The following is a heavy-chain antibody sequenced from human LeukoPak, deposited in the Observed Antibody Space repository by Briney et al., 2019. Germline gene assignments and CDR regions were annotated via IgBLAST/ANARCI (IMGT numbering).Heavy chain of an antibody. J-gene: IGHJ4*02. V-gene: IGHV4-34*01. CDR2: INHSGST. Sequence: PSETLSLTCAVYGGSFSGYYWSWIRQPPGKGLEWIGEINHSGSTNYNPSLKSRVTISVDTSKNQFSLKLSSVTAADTAVYYCARVVSNYYFDSWGQGTLVTVSS. CDR3: ARVVSNYYFDS. CDR1: GGSFSGYY. D-gene: IGHD4-11*01.